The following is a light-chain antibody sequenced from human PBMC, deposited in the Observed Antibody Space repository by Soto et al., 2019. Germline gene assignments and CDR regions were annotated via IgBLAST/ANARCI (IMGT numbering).Light chain of an antibody. CDR2: DAS. CDR3: QQYDNLPHT. J-gene: IGKJ2*01. CDR1: QDIANY. Sequence: DIQMTQSPSSLSASVGDRVTITCQASQDIANYLNWYQQKAGRAPKFLIYDASNLETGVPSRFSGSGSGTDFTFTISSLQPEDIATYYCQQYDNLPHTFGQGTKVDIK. V-gene: IGKV1-33*01.